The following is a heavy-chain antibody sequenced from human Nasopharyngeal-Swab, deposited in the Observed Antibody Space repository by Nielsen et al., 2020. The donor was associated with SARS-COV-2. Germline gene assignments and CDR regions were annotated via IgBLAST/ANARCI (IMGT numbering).Heavy chain of an antibody. CDR3: AKLVGSTDWFDP. CDR1: GGSIINYY. Sequence: SETLSLTCTVSGGSIINYYWSWIRQPPGKGLEWIGYIYNRGSTNYSPSLKSRVTMSVDTSKNQFSLNLNSVSAADTAAYYCAKLVGSTDWFDPWGQGTLVTVSS. CDR2: IYNRGST. J-gene: IGHJ5*02. D-gene: IGHD1-26*01. V-gene: IGHV4-59*08.